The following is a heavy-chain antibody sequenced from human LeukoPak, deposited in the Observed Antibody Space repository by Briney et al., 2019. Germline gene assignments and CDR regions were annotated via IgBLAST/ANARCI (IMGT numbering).Heavy chain of an antibody. CDR2: ISGSGGST. D-gene: IGHD6-19*01. CDR3: AKDRLKYSSGWYGSDY. J-gene: IGHJ4*02. V-gene: IGHV3-23*01. Sequence: GGSLRLSCAASGFTFSSYAMSWVRQAPGKGLEWVSAISGSGGSTYYADSVKGRFTISRDNSKNTLYLQMNSLRAEDTAVYYCAKDRLKYSSGWYGSDYWGQGTLVTVSS. CDR1: GFTFSSYA.